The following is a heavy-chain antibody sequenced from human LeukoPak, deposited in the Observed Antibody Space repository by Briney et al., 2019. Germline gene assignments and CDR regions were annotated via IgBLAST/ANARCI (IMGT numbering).Heavy chain of an antibody. Sequence: PTGGSLRLTCAASGFTFNSFFLNWVRLTPGRELEWVACISQDGSETFYMGSVRGRFIISRDNTKNSLYLQMDSLRAEDTAVYFCVRDLGHSRHYFEYWGQGALVTVSS. CDR1: GFTFNSFF. CDR3: VRDLGHSRHYFEY. V-gene: IGHV3-7*01. D-gene: IGHD7-27*01. CDR2: ISQDGSET. J-gene: IGHJ4*02.